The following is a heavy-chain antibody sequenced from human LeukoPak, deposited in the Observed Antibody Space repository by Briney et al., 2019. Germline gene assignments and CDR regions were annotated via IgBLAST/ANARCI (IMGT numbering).Heavy chain of an antibody. J-gene: IGHJ1*01. CDR3: ARHSVDYGGDYRIPFFQH. D-gene: IGHD4-23*01. V-gene: IGHV4-61*01. CDR1: GGSVSSYSHY. CDR2: IYYSGST. Sequence: KPSETLSLTCTVSGGSVSSYSHYWSWIRQPPGKGLEWIGYIYYSGSTNYNPSLKSRVTISIDTSKNQFSLRLSSVTAADTAVYYCARHSVDYGGDYRIPFFQHWGQGTLVTVSS.